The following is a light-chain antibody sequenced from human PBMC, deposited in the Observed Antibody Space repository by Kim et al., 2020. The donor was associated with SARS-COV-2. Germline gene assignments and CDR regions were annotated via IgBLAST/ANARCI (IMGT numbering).Light chain of an antibody. Sequence: EIVMTQSPATLSVSPGERATLSCRASQSVSSNLAWYQQKPGQAPRILIYGASTRATGIPARFSGSGSGTEFTLTISSLQSEDFAVYYCQQYNNWPQTFGQGTKRDIK. CDR1: QSVSSN. V-gene: IGKV3-15*01. J-gene: IGKJ1*01. CDR2: GAS. CDR3: QQYNNWPQT.